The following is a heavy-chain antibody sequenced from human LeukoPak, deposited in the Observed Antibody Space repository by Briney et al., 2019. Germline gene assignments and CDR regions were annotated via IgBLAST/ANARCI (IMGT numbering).Heavy chain of an antibody. CDR1: GFTFSSYV. D-gene: IGHD3/OR15-3a*01. J-gene: IGHJ6*04. V-gene: IGHV3-23*01. CDR2: ISGSGDST. CDR3: ASRGRADV. Sequence: PGGSLRLSCAASGFTFSSYVMSWVRQAPGKGLEWVSSISGSGDSTYYADSVKGRSTISRDNAKNSLYLQMNSLRAEDTAVYYCASRGRADVWGKGTTVTVSS.